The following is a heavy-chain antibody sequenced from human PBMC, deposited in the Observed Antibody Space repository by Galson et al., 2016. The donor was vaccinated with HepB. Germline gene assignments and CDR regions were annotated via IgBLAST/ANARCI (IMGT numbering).Heavy chain of an antibody. V-gene: IGHV3-23*01. CDR1: GFNFSDYA. Sequence: SLRLSCAGSGFNFSDYAMAWVRQAPGKGLQWVSGISGTTAARFYADSVKGRFTISRDNANNSLFLRVTRLRAEDTAIYYCARERLDYTSTSGIDYWGQGTLVTVSS. D-gene: IGHD6-6*01. CDR2: ISGTTAAR. J-gene: IGHJ4*02. CDR3: ARERLDYTSTSGIDY.